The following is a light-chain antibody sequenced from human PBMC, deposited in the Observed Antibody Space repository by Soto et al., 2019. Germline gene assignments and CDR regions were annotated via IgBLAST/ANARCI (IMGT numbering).Light chain of an antibody. V-gene: IGLV1-44*01. J-gene: IGLJ2*01. CDR3: AAWDDSLRGRV. Sequence: QSVLTQPPSASGTPGQRVTISCSGSNSNIGSNLVTWYQQLPGTAPKCLIYSDNQRPSGVPDRISGSRSGTSASLAISGLQSEDEAEYYCAAWDDSLRGRVFGGGTKVNVL. CDR2: SDN. CDR1: NSNIGSNL.